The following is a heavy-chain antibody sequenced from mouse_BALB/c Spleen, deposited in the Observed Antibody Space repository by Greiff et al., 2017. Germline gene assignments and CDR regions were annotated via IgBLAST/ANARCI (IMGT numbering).Heavy chain of an antibody. V-gene: IGHV4-2*02. CDR3: ARLGRLLRAMDY. D-gene: IGHD2-3*01. CDR1: GFDFSRYW. CDR2: INPGSSTI. J-gene: IGHJ4*01. Sequence: EVKLLESGGGLVQPGGSLNLSCAASGFDFSRYWMSWARQAPGKGQEWIGEINPGSSTINYTPSLKDKFIISRDNAKNTLYLQMSKVRSEDTALYYCARLGRLLRAMDYWGQGTSVTVSS.